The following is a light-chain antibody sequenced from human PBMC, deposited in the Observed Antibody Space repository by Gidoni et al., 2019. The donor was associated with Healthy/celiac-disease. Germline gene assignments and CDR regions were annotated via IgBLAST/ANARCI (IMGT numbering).Light chain of an antibody. Sequence: DIVMTQSPDSLAVSLGERATINCKSSQSVVYSSNNKNYLAWYQQKPGQPPKLLIYWASTRESGVPDRVSGSGSGTDFTLTISSLQAEDVAVYYCQQYYSTPQTFGQGTKVEIK. CDR3: QQYYSTPQT. V-gene: IGKV4-1*01. CDR1: QSVVYSSNNKNY. J-gene: IGKJ1*01. CDR2: WAS.